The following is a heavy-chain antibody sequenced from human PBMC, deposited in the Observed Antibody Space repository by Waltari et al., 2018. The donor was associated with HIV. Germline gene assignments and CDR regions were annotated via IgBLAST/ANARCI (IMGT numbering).Heavy chain of an antibody. V-gene: IGHV3-7*01. Sequence: EMQLVQSGGGLAQPGGSMRLSCAASGFPFNASGMGWVRQAPGKGLEWVANIKQDGSKKYHVDSVKGRFTISRDNAKNSLYLQMNSLRVEDTAIYYCARENIQPWEVGEGMDVWGQGSAVTVSS. CDR2: IKQDGSKK. D-gene: IGHD5-18*01. J-gene: IGHJ6*02. CDR1: GFPFNASG. CDR3: ARENIQPWEVGEGMDV.